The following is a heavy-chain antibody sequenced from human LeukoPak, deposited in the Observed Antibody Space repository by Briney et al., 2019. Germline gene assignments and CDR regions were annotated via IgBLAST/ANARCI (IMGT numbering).Heavy chain of an antibody. Sequence: ASVKVSCKASGYTFTGYYMHWVRQAPGRGLEWMGRINPNSGGTNYAQKFQGRVTMTRDTSISTAYMELSRLRSDDMAVYYCAREIVAGTNFDYWGQGTLVTVSS. V-gene: IGHV1-2*06. J-gene: IGHJ4*02. CDR2: INPNSGGT. D-gene: IGHD6-19*01. CDR3: AREIVAGTNFDY. CDR1: GYTFTGYY.